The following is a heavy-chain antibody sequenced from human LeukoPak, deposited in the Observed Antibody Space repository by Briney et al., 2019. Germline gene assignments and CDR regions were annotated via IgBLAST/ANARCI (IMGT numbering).Heavy chain of an antibody. CDR3: ARDPSVGGFSGSELDF. CDR1: GVTFSSYY. D-gene: IGHD3-16*01. Sequence: GGSLRLSCAGSGVTFSSYYMHWVRQAPGKGLEYVSAISYNGDETYYGNSVKGRFTISRDNSKNTPYLQMGILRAEDTAVYYGARDPSVGGFSGSELDFWGQGTLVTVSS. J-gene: IGHJ4*02. V-gene: IGHV3-64*01. CDR2: ISYNGDET.